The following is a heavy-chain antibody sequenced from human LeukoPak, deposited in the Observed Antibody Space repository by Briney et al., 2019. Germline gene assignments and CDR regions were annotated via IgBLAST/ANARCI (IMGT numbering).Heavy chain of an antibody. J-gene: IGHJ2*01. CDR2: ISSGSTTI. V-gene: IGHV3-48*03. D-gene: IGHD2-15*01. CDR1: GFTFSSFE. Sequence: GGSLRLSCASSGFTFSSFEMNWVRQAPGKGLEWISFISSGSTTIYYTDSVKGRFTVARDDAKNSVFLQMDSLRAEDTAFYDCVRGATLPREADWYFDVWGRGTLVTVSS. CDR3: VRGATLPREADWYFDV.